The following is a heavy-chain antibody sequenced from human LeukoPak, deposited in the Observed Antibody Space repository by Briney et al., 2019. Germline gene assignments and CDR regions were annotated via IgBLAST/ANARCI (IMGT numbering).Heavy chain of an antibody. CDR3: ALHTNFWSGRFDY. CDR1: GDSIISTSYF. CDR2: INYSGTS. Sequence: SETLSLTCTVSGDSIISTSYFWGWIRQPPGKGLEWIGLINYSGTSYYNPSLSSRVSMSVDTSKMQFSLKLKYVTAADTALYYCALHTNFWSGRFDYWGQGTLVTVSS. J-gene: IGHJ4*02. V-gene: IGHV4-39*01. D-gene: IGHD3-3*01.